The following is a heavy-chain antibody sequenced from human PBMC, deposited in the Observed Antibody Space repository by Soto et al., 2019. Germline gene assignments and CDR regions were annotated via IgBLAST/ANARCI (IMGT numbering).Heavy chain of an antibody. CDR2: IYWNDDK. CDR1: GFSLSTSGVG. V-gene: IGHV2-5*01. Sequence: QITLKESGPTLVKPTQTLTLTCTFSGFSLSTSGVGVGWIRQPPGKALEWLGIIYWNDDKYYSPSLGSRLTITGETSKNQVVLTVTNMDPVDTATYFCAHSTYLGSCSGVGCDYFQNWSQGTLVTVSS. D-gene: IGHD2-15*01. J-gene: IGHJ4*02. CDR3: AHSTYLGSCSGVGCDYFQN.